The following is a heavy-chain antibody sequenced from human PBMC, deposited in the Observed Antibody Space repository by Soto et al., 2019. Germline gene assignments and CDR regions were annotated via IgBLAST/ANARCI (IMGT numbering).Heavy chain of an antibody. CDR1: GYTFTSYD. D-gene: IGHD1-26*01. CDR2: MNTNSGNT. Sequence: QVQLVQSGAEVKRPGASVKVSCKASGYTFTSYDMNWVRQAPGQGLEWMGWMNTNSGNTGYAQKFWGRVTMTRNTSMNVAYMELSSLRSEDTAIYYCATGLGSYYWDFDYWGQGTLITVSS. CDR3: ATGLGSYYWDFDY. V-gene: IGHV1-8*01. J-gene: IGHJ4*02.